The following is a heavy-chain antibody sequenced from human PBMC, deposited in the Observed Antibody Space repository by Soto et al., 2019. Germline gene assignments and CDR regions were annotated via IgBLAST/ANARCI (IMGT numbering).Heavy chain of an antibody. J-gene: IGHJ5*02. Sequence: SETLSLTCTVSGGSISSYYWSWIRQPPGKGLEWIGYIYYSGSTNYNPSLKSRVTISVDTSKNQFSLKLSSVTAADTAVYYCARSSNYYYGSGSYWENWFDPWGQGTLVTVSS. CDR2: IYYSGST. CDR1: GGSISSYY. V-gene: IGHV4-59*01. CDR3: ARSSNYYYGSGSYWENWFDP. D-gene: IGHD3-10*01.